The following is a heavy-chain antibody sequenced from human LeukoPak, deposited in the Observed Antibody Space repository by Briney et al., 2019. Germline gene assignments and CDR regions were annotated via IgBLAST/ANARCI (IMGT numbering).Heavy chain of an antibody. V-gene: IGHV5-51*01. D-gene: IGHD3-10*01. CDR3: ARFYGSGSYFLFDY. CDR2: IYPGDSDT. CDR1: GYSFESYW. J-gene: IGHJ4*02. Sequence: GAARAISGEGTGYSFESYWSGWGGGLHGKGRERMGSIYPGDSDTRYSPSFQGQVTISADKSISTAYLQWSSLKASDTAMYYCARFYGSGSYFLFDYWGQGTLVTVPS.